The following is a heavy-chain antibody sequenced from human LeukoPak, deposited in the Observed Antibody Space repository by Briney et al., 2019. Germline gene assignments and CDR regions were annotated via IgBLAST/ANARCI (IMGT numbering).Heavy chain of an antibody. V-gene: IGHV5-51*01. Sequence: GESLQISCKGSGYSFTSYWIGWVRQMPGKGLEWMGIIYPGDSDTRYSPSFQGQVTISADKSISTAYLQWSSLKASDTAMYYCARTYSSSWYPFDYWGQGTLVTVSS. D-gene: IGHD6-13*01. J-gene: IGHJ4*02. CDR2: IYPGDSDT. CDR3: ARTYSSSWYPFDY. CDR1: GYSFTSYW.